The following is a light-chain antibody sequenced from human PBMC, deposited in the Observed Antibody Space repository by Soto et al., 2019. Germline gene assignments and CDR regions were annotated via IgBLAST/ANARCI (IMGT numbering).Light chain of an antibody. V-gene: IGLV3-21*04. Sequence: SYELTQPPSVSVAPGKTARITCGGNNIGSKSVHWYQQKPGQAPVLVIYYDSDRPSVIPERFSGSNSGNTATLTISRVEAGDEADYYCKVWDSSSDRDVVFGGGTKLTVL. CDR3: KVWDSSSDRDVV. CDR1: NIGSKS. CDR2: YDS. J-gene: IGLJ2*01.